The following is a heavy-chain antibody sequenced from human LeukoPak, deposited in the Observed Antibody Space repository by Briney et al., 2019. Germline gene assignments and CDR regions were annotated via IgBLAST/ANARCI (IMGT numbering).Heavy chain of an antibody. D-gene: IGHD3-22*01. CDR2: INHSGST. V-gene: IGHV4-34*01. CDR3: ARGRATYYYDSSGYYLDY. Sequence: SETLSLTCAVYGGSFSGYYWSWIRQPPGKGLEWFGEINHSGSTNYNPSLKSRVTISVDTSKNQFSLKLSSVTAADTAVYYCARGRATYYYDSSGYYLDYWGRGTLVTVSS. CDR1: GGSFSGYY. J-gene: IGHJ4*02.